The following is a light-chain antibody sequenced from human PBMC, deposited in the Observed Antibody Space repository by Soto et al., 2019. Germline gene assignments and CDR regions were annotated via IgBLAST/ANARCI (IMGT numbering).Light chain of an antibody. CDR3: QQCGSSST. Sequence: EIVLTQSPGTLSVSPGERATLSCRASQSVSSSHLAWYQQKRGQAPRLLIYDTSTRATGIPDRISGSGSGTDFTLTISRLEPEDFAVYYCQQCGSSSTFGQGTRLEIK. CDR1: QSVSSSH. CDR2: DTS. J-gene: IGKJ5*01. V-gene: IGKV3-20*01.